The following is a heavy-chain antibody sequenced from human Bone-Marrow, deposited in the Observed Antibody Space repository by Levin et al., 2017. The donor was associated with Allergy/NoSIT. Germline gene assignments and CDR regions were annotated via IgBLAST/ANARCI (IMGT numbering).Heavy chain of an antibody. CDR1: GGSISSTSYY. D-gene: IGHD2-2*01. CDR3: AARCRGSGTSCYRAAFDT. CDR2: MYYSGST. J-gene: IGHJ5*02. Sequence: PSETLSLTCTVSGGSISSTSYYWGWIRQPPGTGLEWIGNMYYSGSTYFNPSLKSRVTISVDTSRNQFFLKLSPVTAADTAVYSCAARCRGSGTSCYRAAFDTCGQGTLVTVS. V-gene: IGHV4-39*01.